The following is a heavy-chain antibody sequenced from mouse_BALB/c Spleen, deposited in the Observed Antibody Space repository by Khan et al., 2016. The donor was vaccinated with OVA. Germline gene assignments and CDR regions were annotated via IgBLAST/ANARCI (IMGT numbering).Heavy chain of an antibody. J-gene: IGHJ1*01. CDR3: ERTGGTFHWYFAD. D-gene: IGHD1-1*01. CDR1: GFTFSSFC. V-gene: IGHV5-17*02. Sequence: EVQLVESGGGLVQPGGSRKLSCAVSGFTFSSFCMHWVRPAPEKGLEWVAYISSGSSTITYDHTVKGRFTITRDNSKNTLFLQLTSLRSEDTAMAYCERTGGTFHWYFADWGAGTSVTISS. CDR2: ISSGSSTI.